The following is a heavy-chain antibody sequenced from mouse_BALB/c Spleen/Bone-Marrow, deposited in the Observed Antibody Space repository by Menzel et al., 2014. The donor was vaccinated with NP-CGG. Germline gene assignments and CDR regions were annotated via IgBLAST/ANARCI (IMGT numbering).Heavy chain of an antibody. CDR3: ARTAYYAMDY. Sequence: EVMLVESGGGLVQPGGSLNLSCAASGFDFSRYWMSWARQAPGNGQEWIGEINPGSSTINYTPSLKDKFIISRDNAKNTLYLQMSKVRSEDTALYYCARTAYYAMDYWGQGTSVTVSS. V-gene: IGHV4-2*02. CDR1: GFDFSRYW. J-gene: IGHJ4*01. CDR2: INPGSSTI.